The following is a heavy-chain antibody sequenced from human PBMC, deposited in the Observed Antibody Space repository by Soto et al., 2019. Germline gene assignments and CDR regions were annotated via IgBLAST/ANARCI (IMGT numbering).Heavy chain of an antibody. D-gene: IGHD6-13*01. Sequence: QVQLQQWGAGLLKPSETLSLTCAVYGGSLSGYSWSWIRQPPGKGLEWIGEINHSGSTNYNPSLKTRVTLSVDTSKNQFSLKLSSVTAADTAVYYCARGRKGNSSSWYVDWGQGTLVAVSS. CDR3: ARGRKGNSSSWYVD. CDR1: GGSLSGYS. V-gene: IGHV4-34*01. J-gene: IGHJ4*02. CDR2: INHSGST.